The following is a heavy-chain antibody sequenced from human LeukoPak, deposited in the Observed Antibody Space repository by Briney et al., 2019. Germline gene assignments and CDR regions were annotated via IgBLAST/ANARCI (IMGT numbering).Heavy chain of an antibody. CDR1: GGSISSGDYY. CDR2: ISYSGST. Sequence: SQTLSLTCTVSGGSISSGDYYWGWIRQPPGKGLEWIEYISYSGSTYYNPSLRSGVTISVNTSKNQFSLKLSSVTAADTAVYYCARDTRDSSGPPGFQHWGQGTLVTVSS. D-gene: IGHD3-22*01. J-gene: IGHJ1*01. V-gene: IGHV4-30-4*01. CDR3: ARDTRDSSGPPGFQH.